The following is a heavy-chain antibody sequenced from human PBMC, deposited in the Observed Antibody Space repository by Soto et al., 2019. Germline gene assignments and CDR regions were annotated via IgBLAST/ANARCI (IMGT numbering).Heavy chain of an antibody. CDR3: AKYCSSDVCFDY. V-gene: IGHV3-48*02. CDR1: GFTFSSCS. Sequence: LRLSCASSGFTFSSCSMNWVRQAPGKGLEWVSFISGSGDTKYYADSVKGRFTISRDNAKNSLYLQMSSLRDEDTAVYYCAKYCSSDVCFDYWGQGTLVTVSS. CDR2: ISGSGDTK. J-gene: IGHJ4*02. D-gene: IGHD2-8*01.